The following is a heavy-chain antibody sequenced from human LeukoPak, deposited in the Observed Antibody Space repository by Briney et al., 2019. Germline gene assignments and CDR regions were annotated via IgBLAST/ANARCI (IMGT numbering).Heavy chain of an antibody. D-gene: IGHD3-22*01. Sequence: ASVKVSCKASGYTFTSYYMHWVRQAPGQGLEWMGIINPSGGSTSYAQKFQGRVTMTRDTSTSTVYMELSSLGSEDTAVYYCARARYYYDSSGYYSRYYFDYWGQGTLVTVSS. V-gene: IGHV1-46*01. CDR3: ARARYYYDSSGYYSRYYFDY. CDR2: INPSGGST. CDR1: GYTFTSYY. J-gene: IGHJ4*02.